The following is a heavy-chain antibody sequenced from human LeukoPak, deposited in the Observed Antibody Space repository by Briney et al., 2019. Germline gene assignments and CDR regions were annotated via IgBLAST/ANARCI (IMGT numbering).Heavy chain of an antibody. Sequence: GGSLRLACTISGFIFGDYAMSWVRQAPGKGLEWVGLIRAKAFRGTTDYAASVKGRFTISRDDSKNIAYLQMSSLKTDDTATYYCTRDVGATHYYYYGMDVWGHGTTVTVS. J-gene: IGHJ6*02. CDR3: TRDVGATHYYYYGMDV. D-gene: IGHD1-26*01. CDR2: IRAKAFRGTT. CDR1: GFIFGDYA. V-gene: IGHV3-49*04.